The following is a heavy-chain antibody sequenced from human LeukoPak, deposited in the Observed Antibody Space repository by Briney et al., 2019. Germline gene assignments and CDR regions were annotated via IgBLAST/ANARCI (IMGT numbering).Heavy chain of an antibody. CDR1: GFIFRRYA. J-gene: IGHJ5*02. D-gene: IGHD6-13*01. Sequence: PGGSLRLSCAASGFIFRRYAMHWVRQAPGKGLDWVAVISDDGNTKYYADSVKGRFTVSRDNSKNTLYVQMSSLRADDTAVYYCAREAIAATGTGWFDPWGQGSLVTVSS. CDR2: ISDDGNTK. CDR3: AREAIAATGTGWFDP. V-gene: IGHV3-30*04.